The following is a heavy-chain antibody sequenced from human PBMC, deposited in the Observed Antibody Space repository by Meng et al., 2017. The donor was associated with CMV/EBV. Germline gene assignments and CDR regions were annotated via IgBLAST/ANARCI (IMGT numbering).Heavy chain of an antibody. V-gene: IGHV1-8*03. J-gene: IGHJ5*02. CDR2: MNPNSGNT. Sequence: ASVKVSCKASGYTFTSYDINWVRQATGQGLEWMGWMNPNSGNTGYAQKFQGRVTITRNTSISTAYMELSSLRSEDTAVYYCARGRRHTLGKNNYWFDPWGQGTLVTVSS. CDR3: ARGRRHTLGKNNYWFDP. CDR1: GYTFTSYD. D-gene: IGHD7-27*01.